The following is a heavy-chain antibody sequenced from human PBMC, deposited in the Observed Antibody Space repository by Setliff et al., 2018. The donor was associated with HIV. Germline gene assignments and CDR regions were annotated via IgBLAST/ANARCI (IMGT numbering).Heavy chain of an antibody. CDR1: GDLSAYT. Sequence: PSETLSLTCTVSGDLSAYTWNWIRQSPGKGLEWIGYVYFDETNYNPSLKGRVTISSDNSKERFSLSLRSVSAADTAVYYCARAYNFWAHFDTWGPGTTVTVSS. D-gene: IGHD1-1*01. J-gene: IGHJ3*02. CDR3: ARAYNFWAHFDT. V-gene: IGHV4-59*12. CDR2: VYFDET.